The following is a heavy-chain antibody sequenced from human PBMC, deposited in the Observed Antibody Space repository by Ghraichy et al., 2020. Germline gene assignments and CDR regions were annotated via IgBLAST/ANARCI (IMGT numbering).Heavy chain of an antibody. Sequence: GESLNISCAASGFTFSNSSMNWVRQTPGKGLEWIAYINSRSSKIFYAASVKGRFSISRDNARESVYLQMSTMKEEDTAVYYCACGPASWGRGTLVTVSS. V-gene: IGHV3-48*02. CDR1: GFTFSNSS. CDR3: ACGPAS. CDR2: INSRSSKI. D-gene: IGHD2-21*01. J-gene: IGHJ2*01.